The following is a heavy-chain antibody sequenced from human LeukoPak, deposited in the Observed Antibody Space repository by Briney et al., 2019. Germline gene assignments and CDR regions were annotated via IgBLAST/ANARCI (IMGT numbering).Heavy chain of an antibody. CDR2: IYYSGST. D-gene: IGHD3-16*01. CDR1: GGSISSYY. V-gene: IGHV4-59*08. CDR3: ARGGLRVNMIYYFNY. J-gene: IGHJ4*02. Sequence: SETLSLTCTVSGGSISSYYWSWIRQPPGKGLEWIGYIYYSGSTNYNPSLKSRVTISVDTSKNQFSLKLSSVTAADTAVYYCARGGLRVNMIYYFNYWGQGTLVTISS.